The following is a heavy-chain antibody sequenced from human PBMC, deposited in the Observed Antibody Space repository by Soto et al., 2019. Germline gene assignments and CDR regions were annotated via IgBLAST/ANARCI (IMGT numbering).Heavy chain of an antibody. CDR1: GFTVSSNY. V-gene: IGHV3-53*01. CDR2: IDSGGNT. D-gene: IGHD6-25*01. CDR3: ARDRYSSGWSDY. Sequence: VGSVRLSCEVSGFTVSSNYINWVRQAPGKGLEWVSLIDSGGNTYYADSVKGRFTISRDNSKNTLYLQMNSLRVDDTAVYYCARDRYSSGWSDYWGQGTLVTVSS. J-gene: IGHJ4*02.